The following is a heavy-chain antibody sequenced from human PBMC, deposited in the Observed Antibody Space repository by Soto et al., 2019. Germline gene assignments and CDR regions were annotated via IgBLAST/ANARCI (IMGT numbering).Heavy chain of an antibody. V-gene: IGHV1-69*13. D-gene: IGHD5-18*01. CDR2: IIPIFGTA. Sequence: SVKVSCKASGGTFSSYAISWVRRAPGQGLEWMGGIIPIFGTANYAQKFQGRVTITADESTSTAYMELSSLRSEDTAVYYCARGDEIQLWSQYYYYGMAVWGQGTTVTVSS. CDR3: ARGDEIQLWSQYYYYGMAV. J-gene: IGHJ6*02. CDR1: GGTFSSYA.